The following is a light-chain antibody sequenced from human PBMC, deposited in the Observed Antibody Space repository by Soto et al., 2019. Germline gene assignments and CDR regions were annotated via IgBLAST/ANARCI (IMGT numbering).Light chain of an antibody. CDR1: TSNVGIHS. J-gene: IGLJ2*01. V-gene: IGLV1-47*01. CDR2: RSN. Sequence: QSVLTQPPSASGTPGQRVTLSCSGSTSNVGIHSVFWYQHLPGTAPKLLIYRSNQRASGVPDRFSGSKSGTSASLAISGLRSEDEDDYYCAAWDDSLSGQVFGGGTKLTAL. CDR3: AAWDDSLSGQV.